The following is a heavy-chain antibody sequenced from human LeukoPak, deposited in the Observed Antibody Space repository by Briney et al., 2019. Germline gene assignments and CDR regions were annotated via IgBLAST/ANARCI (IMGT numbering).Heavy chain of an antibody. CDR3: AKDLQNYYGSGSYYGLMDFDY. V-gene: IGHV3-23*01. J-gene: IGHJ4*02. CDR2: ISGTGGGTT. D-gene: IGHD3-10*01. Sequence: GWSLRLSCTGSGFIFGDYAMNWVRQAPGKGLEWVSAISGTGGGTTYYADSVKGRFTISRDNSKNTLYLQMNSLRAEDTAVYYCAKDLQNYYGSGSYYGLMDFDYWGQGTLVTVSS. CDR1: GFIFGDYA.